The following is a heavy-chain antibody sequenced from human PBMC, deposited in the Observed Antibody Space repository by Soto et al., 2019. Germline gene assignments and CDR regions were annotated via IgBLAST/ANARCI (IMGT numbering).Heavy chain of an antibody. CDR2: INHSGST. Sequence: SETLSLTCAVYGGSFSGYYWSWIRQPPGKGLEWIGEINHSGSTNYNPSLKSRVTISVDTSKNQFSLKLSSVTAADTAVYYCARGEGTMVRGVIMSWFDPWGQGTLVTVS. V-gene: IGHV4-34*01. D-gene: IGHD3-10*01. CDR3: ARGEGTMVRGVIMSWFDP. J-gene: IGHJ5*02. CDR1: GGSFSGYY.